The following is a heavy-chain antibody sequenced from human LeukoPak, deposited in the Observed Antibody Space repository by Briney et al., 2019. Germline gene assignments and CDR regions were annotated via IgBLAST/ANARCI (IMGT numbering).Heavy chain of an antibody. CDR1: GFIFNDYA. CDR2: SGWTGIGT. D-gene: IGHD7-27*01. V-gene: IGHV3-43D*03. CDR3: VRSRAASLGYFDS. Sequence: SGGSLRLSCAVSGFIFNDYALHWVRQVPGKGLEWLSFSGWTGIGTDYGDSVKGRFTISRDDSKNSLYLQMHSLRSEDSALYYCVRSRAASLGYFDSWGQGTPVNVSS. J-gene: IGHJ4*02.